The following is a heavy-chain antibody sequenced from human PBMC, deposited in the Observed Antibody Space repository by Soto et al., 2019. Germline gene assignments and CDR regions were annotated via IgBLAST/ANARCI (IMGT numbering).Heavy chain of an antibody. CDR1: GFTFSNYW. V-gene: IGHV3-74*01. Sequence: EVQLVESGGGLVQPGGSLRLSCAASGFTFSNYWMYWVRQAPGKGLVWVSRINSDGSVSSYADSVKGRLTISRDNVKNTLYLKRNSLRAEDTAVYYCARGDCVGGPCYSLAGSFYYYMDVWGKGTTVTVFS. D-gene: IGHD2-15*01. J-gene: IGHJ6*03. CDR2: INSDGSVS. CDR3: ARGDCVGGPCYSLAGSFYYYMDV.